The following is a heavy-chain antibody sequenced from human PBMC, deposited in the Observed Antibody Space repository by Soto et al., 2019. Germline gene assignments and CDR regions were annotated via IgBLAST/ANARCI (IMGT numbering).Heavy chain of an antibody. V-gene: IGHV3-7*01. J-gene: IGHJ2*01. Sequence: EVQLVESGGGLVQPGGSLRLSCAASEFIFSTYWMSWVRQAPGKGLEWVATIKQEGSETYYVDSVEGRFTISRDNAKNSLHLQMNSLRVEDTAVYYCARQGRGRFSWDCDLWGRGTLVTVSS. CDR2: IKQEGSET. CDR3: ARQGRGRFSWDCDL. CDR1: EFIFSTYW. D-gene: IGHD3-3*01.